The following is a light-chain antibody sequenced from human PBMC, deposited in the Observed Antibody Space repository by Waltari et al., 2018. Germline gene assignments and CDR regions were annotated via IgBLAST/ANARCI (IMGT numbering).Light chain of an antibody. CDR1: QRVSRSY. CDR3: RQYGSSRT. J-gene: IGKJ1*01. Sequence: EIVLTQSPGTLSLSPGERATLSCRASQRVSRSYLAWYQQKPGQAPRLLIDGASSRATGIPDRCSGSGSGTDFTITISRLEPEDFAVYYCRQYGSSRTFGQGTKVEIK. V-gene: IGKV3-20*01. CDR2: GAS.